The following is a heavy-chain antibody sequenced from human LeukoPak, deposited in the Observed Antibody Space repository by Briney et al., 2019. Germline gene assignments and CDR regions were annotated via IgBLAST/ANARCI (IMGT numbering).Heavy chain of an antibody. J-gene: IGHJ3*02. Sequence: GASVKVSCKASGYTFTGYYMHWVRQAPGQGLEWMGWINPNSGGTNYAQKFQGRVTMTRNTSISTAYMELSSLRSEDTAVYYCIMVRGRFHAFDIWGQGTMVTVSS. CDR1: GYTFTGYY. CDR2: INPNSGGT. CDR3: IMVRGRFHAFDI. D-gene: IGHD3-10*01. V-gene: IGHV1-2*02.